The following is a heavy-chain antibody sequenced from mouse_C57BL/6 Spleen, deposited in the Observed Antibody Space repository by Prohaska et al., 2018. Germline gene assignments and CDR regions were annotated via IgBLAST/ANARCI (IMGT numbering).Heavy chain of an antibody. Sequence: EVQLVESGGGLVKPGGSLKLSCAASGFTFSDYGMHWVRQDPEQGLWWVAYISSGSSTIYDADTVKGRFTISRDNAKNTLFLQMTSLRSEDTAMYYCARNDYGPDYWGQGTSVTVSS. CDR1: GFTFSDYG. D-gene: IGHD2-4*01. V-gene: IGHV5-17*01. CDR3: ARNDYGPDY. CDR2: ISSGSSTI. J-gene: IGHJ4*01.